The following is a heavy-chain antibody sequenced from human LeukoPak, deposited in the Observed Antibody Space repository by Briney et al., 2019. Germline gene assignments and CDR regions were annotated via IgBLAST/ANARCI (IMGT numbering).Heavy chain of an antibody. J-gene: IGHJ4*02. CDR2: IYYSGST. Sequence: SETLSLTCTVSGGSISSGGYYWSWIRQHPGKGLEWIGYIYYSGSTYYNPSLKSRVTISVDTSKNQFSLKLSSVTAADTAVYYCARHPSAVAGKTFDCWGQGTLVTVSS. D-gene: IGHD6-19*01. CDR3: ARHPSAVAGKTFDC. CDR1: GGSISSGGYY. V-gene: IGHV4-31*03.